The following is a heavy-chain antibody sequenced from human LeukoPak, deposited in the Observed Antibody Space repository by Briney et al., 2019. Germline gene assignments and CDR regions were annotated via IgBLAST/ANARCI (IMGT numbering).Heavy chain of an antibody. J-gene: IGHJ6*03. D-gene: IGHD3-3*01. CDR2: IYYSGNT. CDR3: ARVGNDFWSGYYGDYYYYFMDV. V-gene: IGHV4-39*07. CDR1: GGSIRSSSYY. Sequence: PSETLSLTCTVSGGSIRSSSYYWGWIRQPPGKGLERIGSIYYSGNTYYNPSLKSRVTISVDTSENQFSLKLTSATAADTAVYYCARVGNDFWSGYYGDYYYYFMDVWGKGTTVTVSS.